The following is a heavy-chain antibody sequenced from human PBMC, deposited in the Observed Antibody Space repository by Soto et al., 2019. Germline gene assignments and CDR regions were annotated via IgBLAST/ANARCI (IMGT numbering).Heavy chain of an antibody. J-gene: IGHJ6*02. V-gene: IGHV5-10-1*01. CDR2: IDPSDSYT. Sequence: GESLKISCKGSGYSFTSYWISWVRQMPGKGLEWMGRIDPSDSYTNYSPSFQGHVTISADKSISTAYLQWSSLKASDTAMYYCARRGGEWGDYYYYGMDVWGQGTTVTVSS. CDR1: GYSFTSYW. D-gene: IGHD3-16*01. CDR3: ARRGGEWGDYYYYGMDV.